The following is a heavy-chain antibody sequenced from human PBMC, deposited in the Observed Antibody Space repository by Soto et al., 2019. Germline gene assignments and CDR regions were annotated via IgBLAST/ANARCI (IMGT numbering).Heavy chain of an antibody. CDR2: IYTSGST. CDR3: ARDQSLSDILTGYYDY. CDR1: GGYISSYY. D-gene: IGHD3-9*01. V-gene: IGHV4-4*07. J-gene: IGHJ4*02. Sequence: SETLSLTCTVSGGYISSYYWSWIRQPAGKGLEWIGRIYTSGSTNYNPSLKSRVTMSVDTSKNQFSLKLSSVTAADTAVYYCARDQSLSDILTGYYDYGGQGTLVTVSS.